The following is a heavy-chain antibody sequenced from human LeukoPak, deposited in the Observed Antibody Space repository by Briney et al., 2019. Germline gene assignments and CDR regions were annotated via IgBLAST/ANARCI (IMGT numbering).Heavy chain of an antibody. Sequence: PSQTLSLTCTVSGGSIRSGDYYWSWIRQPPGKGLEWIGYIYYRGTTYYNPSLKSRVTISVDTSKNQSSLKLSSVTAADTAVYYCAREYRYDFWSGYPGRFDPWGQGTLVTVSS. CDR3: AREYRYDFWSGYPGRFDP. D-gene: IGHD3-3*01. CDR2: IYYRGTT. CDR1: GGSIRSGDYY. V-gene: IGHV4-30-4*08. J-gene: IGHJ5*02.